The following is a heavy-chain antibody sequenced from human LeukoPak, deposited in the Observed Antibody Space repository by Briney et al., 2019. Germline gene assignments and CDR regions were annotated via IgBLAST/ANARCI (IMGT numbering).Heavy chain of an antibody. J-gene: IGHJ5*02. CDR1: GFTFSSYS. CDR3: ARDLVSGSWYSRNNWFDP. CDR2: ISSSSSYI. Sequence: GGSLRLSCAASGFTFSSYSMNWVRQAPGKGLEWVSSISSSSSYIYYADSVKGRFTISRDNAKNSLYLQMNSLRAEDTAVYYCARDLVSGSWYSRNNWFDPWGQGTLVTVSS. V-gene: IGHV3-21*01. D-gene: IGHD6-13*01.